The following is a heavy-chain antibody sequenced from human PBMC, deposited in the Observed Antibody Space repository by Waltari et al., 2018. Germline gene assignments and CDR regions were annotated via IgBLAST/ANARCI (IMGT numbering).Heavy chain of an antibody. V-gene: IGHV3-23*01. CDR1: GFTFGISA. Sequence: EVNVLESGGGVVECGGSLSLSCAASGFTFGISALRWGRQDPGKGLEWISGISGSSSSTYYADSVKGRFTISRDNSKNTLYLQMNSLRVEDTAVYFCAKVEGGIVTRYYALDIWGQGTMVTVSS. CDR2: ISGSSSST. J-gene: IGHJ3*02. CDR3: AKVEGGIVTRYYALDI. D-gene: IGHD3-16*02.